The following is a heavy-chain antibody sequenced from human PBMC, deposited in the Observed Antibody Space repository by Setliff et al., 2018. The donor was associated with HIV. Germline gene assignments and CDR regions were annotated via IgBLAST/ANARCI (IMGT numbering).Heavy chain of an antibody. D-gene: IGHD3-3*01. Sequence: GGSLRLSCAASGFTFSSYAMHWVRQAPGKGLEWVAVVSYGGTNTYYADSVKGRFTISRDNAKNSLYLQMNSLRAEDTAVYYCARVFLEWLLYRPDYVMDVWGQGTTVTVSS. CDR1: GFTFSSYA. CDR3: ARVFLEWLLYRPDYVMDV. V-gene: IGHV3-30*04. CDR2: VSYGGTNT. J-gene: IGHJ6*02.